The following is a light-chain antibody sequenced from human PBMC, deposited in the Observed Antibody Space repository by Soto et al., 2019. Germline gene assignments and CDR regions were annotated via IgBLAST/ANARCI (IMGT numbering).Light chain of an antibody. CDR1: QSVSSN. CDR2: GAS. J-gene: IGKJ1*01. V-gene: IGKV3-15*01. CDR3: QQYNNWPRT. Sequence: EIRITQYPATLSVSPGERATLSCRASQSVSSNLAWYQQKPGQAPRLLIYGASTRATGIPARFSGSGSGTEFTLTISSLQSEDFAVYYCQQYNNWPRTFGQGPKVDIK.